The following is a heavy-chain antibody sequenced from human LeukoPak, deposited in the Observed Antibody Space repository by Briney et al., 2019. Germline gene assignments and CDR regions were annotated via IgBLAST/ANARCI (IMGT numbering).Heavy chain of an antibody. CDR1: GFTFSSYG. V-gene: IGHV3-33*08. D-gene: IGHD3-22*01. Sequence: GGSLRLSCAASGFTFSSYGMHWVRQAPGKGLEWVAVIWYDGSNKYYADSVKGRFTISRDNSKNTLYLQMNSLRAEDTAVYYCARGFVAITMIVDYCYYGMDVWGQGTTVTVSS. CDR3: ARGFVAITMIVDYCYYGMDV. CDR2: IWYDGSNK. J-gene: IGHJ6*02.